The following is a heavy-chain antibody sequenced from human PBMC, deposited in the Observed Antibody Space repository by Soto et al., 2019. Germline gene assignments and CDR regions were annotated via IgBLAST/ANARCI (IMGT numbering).Heavy chain of an antibody. Sequence: GESLKISCEGSGCSFSKYTVGWVRQIPGKGLEWMGIIHPGDSDTRYSPSFQGQVTISADKSISTAYLQWSSLKASDTAMYYCARPTGTLRFLEWLAHGYYFDYWGQGTLVTVSS. J-gene: IGHJ4*02. D-gene: IGHD3-3*01. CDR1: GCSFSKYT. CDR2: IHPGDSDT. V-gene: IGHV5-51*01. CDR3: ARPTGTLRFLEWLAHGYYFDY.